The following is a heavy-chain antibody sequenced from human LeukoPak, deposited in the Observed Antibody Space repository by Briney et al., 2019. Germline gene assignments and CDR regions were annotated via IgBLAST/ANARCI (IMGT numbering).Heavy chain of an antibody. CDR3: ARATHYSASTGGPYMDV. D-gene: IGHD3-22*01. Sequence: SETLSLTCTVSGGSISSGGYFWSWIRQHPGKGLEWFAHIYHAGSTHDNPSLRGRVAISLDTSANQFSLRLSSVTAADTAVYFCARATHYSASTGGPYMDVWGQGTTVTVSS. J-gene: IGHJ6*03. V-gene: IGHV4-31*03. CDR1: GGSISSGGYF. CDR2: IYHAGST.